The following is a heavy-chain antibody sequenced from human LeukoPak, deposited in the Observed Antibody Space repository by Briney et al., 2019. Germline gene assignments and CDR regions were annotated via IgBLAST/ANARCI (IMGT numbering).Heavy chain of an antibody. Sequence: PGGSLRLSCAASGFSVSSNHVSWVRQAPGKGLEWVSVIYSGGNTYYADSVKGRFTISKDNSKSTLYLQMNSLRAEDTAVYYCARDPPLYYWGQGTLVTVSS. CDR2: IYSGGNT. CDR3: ARDPPLYY. CDR1: GFSVSSNH. V-gene: IGHV3-53*01. J-gene: IGHJ4*02.